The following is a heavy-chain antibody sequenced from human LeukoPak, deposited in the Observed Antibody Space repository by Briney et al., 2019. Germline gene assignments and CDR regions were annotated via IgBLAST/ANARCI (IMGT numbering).Heavy chain of an antibody. CDR2: ISSSSSYI. CDR3: TTVYRTAAGPANY. Sequence: PGGSLRLSCAASGFTFSSYSMNWVRQAPGKGLEWVSSISSSSSYIYYADSVKGRFTISRDNAKNSLYLQMNSLKTEDTAVYYCTTVYRTAAGPANYWGQGTLVTVSS. CDR1: GFTFSSYS. V-gene: IGHV3-21*03. D-gene: IGHD6-13*01. J-gene: IGHJ4*02.